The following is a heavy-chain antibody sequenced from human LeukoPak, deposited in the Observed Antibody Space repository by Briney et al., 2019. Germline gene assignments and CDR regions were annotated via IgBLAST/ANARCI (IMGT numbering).Heavy chain of an antibody. J-gene: IGHJ4*02. V-gene: IGHV3-21*04. CDR3: AKTAVPGTRHSDY. Sequence: GGSLRLSCAASGFTFSTYSMNWVRQAPGKGLEWVSSISSASSYIYYADSVKGRFTISRDNSKNTLYLQMNSLRAEDTAVYSCAKTAVPGTRHSDYWGQGTLVTVSS. D-gene: IGHD6-19*01. CDR2: ISSASSYI. CDR1: GFTFSTYS.